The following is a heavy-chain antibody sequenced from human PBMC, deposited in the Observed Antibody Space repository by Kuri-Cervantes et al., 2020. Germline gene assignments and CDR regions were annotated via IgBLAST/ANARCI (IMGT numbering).Heavy chain of an antibody. CDR1: GGSISSYY. D-gene: IGHD5-18*01. V-gene: IGHV4-4*07. CDR2: IYTSGST. CDR3: ARGYSYEGEYYFES. J-gene: IGHJ4*02. Sequence: GSLRLSCTVSGGSISSYYWSWIRQPAGKGLEWIGRIYTSGSTNYNPSLKSRVTMSVDTSKNQFSLKVSPVTAADTAVYFCARGYSYEGEYYFESWGQGILVTVSS.